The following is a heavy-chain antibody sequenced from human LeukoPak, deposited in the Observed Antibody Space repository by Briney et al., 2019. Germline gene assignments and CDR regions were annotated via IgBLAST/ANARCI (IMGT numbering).Heavy chain of an antibody. J-gene: IGHJ5*02. D-gene: IGHD3-10*01. CDR2: IAYSGST. CDR3: ARDNYRGVSNFDP. Sequence: SETLSLTCNVSGGSLSSYFWSWFRQPPGKGLEWIGYIAYSGSTNYNPSLKSRVTISVDTSKNQFSLNLTSVTATDTAMYYCARDNYRGVSNFDPWGQGILVTVSS. CDR1: GGSLSSYF. V-gene: IGHV4-59*01.